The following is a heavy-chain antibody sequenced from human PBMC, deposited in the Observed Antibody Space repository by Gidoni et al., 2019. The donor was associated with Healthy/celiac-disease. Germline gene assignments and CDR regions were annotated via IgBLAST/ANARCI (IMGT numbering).Heavy chain of an antibody. J-gene: IGHJ6*02. CDR3: ARDGIVVVPAVRAYGMDV. D-gene: IGHD2-2*01. Sequence: QVQLVQSGAEVKKPGSSVKVSCKASGGTFSSYAISWVRQAPGQGLEWMGGIIPIFGTANYAQKFQGRVTITADEATSTAYMELSSLRSEDTAVYYCARDGIVVVPAVRAYGMDVWGQGTTVTVSS. V-gene: IGHV1-69*01. CDR2: IIPIFGTA. CDR1: GGTFSSYA.